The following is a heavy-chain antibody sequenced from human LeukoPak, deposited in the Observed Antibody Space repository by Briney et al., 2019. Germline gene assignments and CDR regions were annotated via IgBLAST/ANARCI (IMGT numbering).Heavy chain of an antibody. CDR1: GFSFHYYA. CDR2: ISYDGANE. CDR3: AREPIVVVIPRYYFDY. Sequence: RGSLRLSCAASGFSFHYYAMHWVRQAPGKGLEWVAVISYDGANEYYADSVKGRLTISRDNSKNTLYMEMSSLRPEDTAVYYCAREPIVVVIPRYYFDYWGQGTLVTVSS. V-gene: IGHV3-30-3*01. J-gene: IGHJ4*02. D-gene: IGHD3-22*01.